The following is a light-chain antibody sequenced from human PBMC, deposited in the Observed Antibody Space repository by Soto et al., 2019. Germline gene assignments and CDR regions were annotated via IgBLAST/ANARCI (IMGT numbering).Light chain of an antibody. CDR2: LGS. J-gene: IGKJ4*01. CDR1: QSLLHSKGDSY. Sequence: DIVMTQSPLSLPVSAGEPASISCRSSQSLLHSKGDSYLNWYLQKPGQSPHLLIYLGSNRASGVPDRFSGSGSGTDFTLKISSVEAEDVGVYYCMQALQTPFTFGGGTRVEIK. CDR3: MQALQTPFT. V-gene: IGKV2-28*01.